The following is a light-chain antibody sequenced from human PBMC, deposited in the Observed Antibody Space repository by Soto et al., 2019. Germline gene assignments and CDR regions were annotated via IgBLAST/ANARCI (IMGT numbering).Light chain of an antibody. J-gene: IGKJ1*01. CDR2: DAS. CDR3: QYQKT. V-gene: IGKV3-15*01. CDR1: QSVGRN. Sequence: EIVMTQSPATLSVSPGERATLSCRASQSVGRNLAWYQQSPGQAPRLLIYDASTRVTGIPARFSGSGSGTEFTLTISRLQSEDFAVYYCQYQKTFGQGTKVEIK.